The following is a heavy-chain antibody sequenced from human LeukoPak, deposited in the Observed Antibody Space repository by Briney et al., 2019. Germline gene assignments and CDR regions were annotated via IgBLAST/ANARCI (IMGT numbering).Heavy chain of an antibody. D-gene: IGHD2-2*03. Sequence: GESLKISCKGSGYSFPTYWIAWVRQMPGKGLEWMGIIYPDESNIRYSPSFQGQVTISADESISIAYLRWSSLKASDTAMYYCARPPSRGYSSSFEYWGQGTLVTVSS. CDR2: IYPDESNI. V-gene: IGHV5-51*01. CDR1: GYSFPTYW. CDR3: ARPPSRGYSSSFEY. J-gene: IGHJ4*02.